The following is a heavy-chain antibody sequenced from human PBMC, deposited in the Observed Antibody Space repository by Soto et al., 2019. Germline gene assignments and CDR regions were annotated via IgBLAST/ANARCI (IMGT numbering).Heavy chain of an antibody. Sequence: QVQLQQWGAGLLKPSETLSLTCAVYGGSFSGYYWSWIRQPPGKGLEWIGEINHSGSTNYNPSLKSRVTISVDTSKNQFSLKLSSVTAADTAVYYCARAVAGTLEFYLDYWGQGTLVTVSS. V-gene: IGHV4-34*01. J-gene: IGHJ4*02. CDR2: INHSGST. CDR1: GGSFSGYY. D-gene: IGHD6-19*01. CDR3: ARAVAGTLEFYLDY.